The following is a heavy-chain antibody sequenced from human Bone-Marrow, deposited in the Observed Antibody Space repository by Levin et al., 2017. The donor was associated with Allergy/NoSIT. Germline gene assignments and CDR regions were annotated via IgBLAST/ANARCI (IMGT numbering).Heavy chain of an antibody. Sequence: GGSLRLSCAASGFSFSRCWMSWVRQAPGKGLEWLATINQEGTKKYYVDSVKGRFTISRDDAKNSLYLQMNSLRAEDTAMYYCAENGGNSDWGQGTLVTVSS. CDR3: AENGGNSD. CDR2: INQEGTKK. V-gene: IGHV3-7*01. J-gene: IGHJ4*02. CDR1: GFSFSRCW. D-gene: IGHD4-23*01.